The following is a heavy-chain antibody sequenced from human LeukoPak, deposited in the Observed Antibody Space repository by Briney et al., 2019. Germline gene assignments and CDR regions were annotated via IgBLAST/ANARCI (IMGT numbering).Heavy chain of an antibody. CDR1: GYTFTSYD. Sequence: GASVKVSCKASGYTFTSYDINWVRQATGQGLEWMGWMNPNSGNTGYVQKFQGRVTMTRNTSINTAYMELSSLRSEDTAIYYCARGVGIVSTISKKHFDDWGQGTLVTVSS. V-gene: IGHV1-8*01. CDR2: MNPNSGNT. CDR3: ARGVGIVSTISKKHFDD. D-gene: IGHD5/OR15-5a*01. J-gene: IGHJ4*02.